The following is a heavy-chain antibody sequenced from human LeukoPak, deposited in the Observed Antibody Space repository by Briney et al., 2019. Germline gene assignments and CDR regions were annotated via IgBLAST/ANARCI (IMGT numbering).Heavy chain of an antibody. V-gene: IGHV4-4*07. CDR1: GGSISSYY. CDR3: ARGGTSLGYYYYYYMDV. J-gene: IGHJ6*03. D-gene: IGHD2-2*01. CDR2: IYTSGST. Sequence: SETLSLTCTVSGGSISSYYWSWIRQPAGKGLEWVGRIYTSGSTNYNPSLKSRVTMSVDTSKNQFSLKLSSVTAADTAVYYCARGGTSLGYYYYYYMDVWGKGTTVTVSS.